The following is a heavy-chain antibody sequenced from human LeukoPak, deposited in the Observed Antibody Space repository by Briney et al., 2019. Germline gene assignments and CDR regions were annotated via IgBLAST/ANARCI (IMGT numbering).Heavy chain of an antibody. CDR3: ARTYYESGGHDY. D-gene: IGHD3-22*01. V-gene: IGHV1-2*02. CDR1: GYTFTGYY. J-gene: IGHJ4*02. CDR2: INPNSGGT. Sequence: ASVKVSCKTSGYTFTGYYIHWVRQAPGQGLEWMGWINPNSGGTNYAQKFQGRVTMTRDTSISTAYMELSRLRSDDTAVYYCARTYYESGGHDYWGQGTLVTVSS.